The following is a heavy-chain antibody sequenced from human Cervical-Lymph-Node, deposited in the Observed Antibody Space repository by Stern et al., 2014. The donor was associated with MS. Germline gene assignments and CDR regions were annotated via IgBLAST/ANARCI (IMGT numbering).Heavy chain of an antibody. CDR2: IGAYNGST. J-gene: IGHJ3*02. D-gene: IGHD2-15*01. CDR3: ARGLLGSENAFDI. Sequence: QVQLGHSGAEVKKPGASVTVSCKASGYTFTSSGISWVRQVPGQGLEWMGWIGAYNGSTNYEQRLKGRVTMTTDTSASTAYMELRSLRSDDTAVYYCARGLLGSENAFDIWGQGTMVTVSS. V-gene: IGHV1-18*01. CDR1: GYTFTSSG.